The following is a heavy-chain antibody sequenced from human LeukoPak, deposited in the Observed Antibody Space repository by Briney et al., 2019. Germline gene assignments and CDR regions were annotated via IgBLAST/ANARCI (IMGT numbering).Heavy chain of an antibody. Sequence: KASETLSLTCTVSGGSISSYYWSWIRQPPGEGLEWIGYIYYSGSTNYNPSLKSRVTISVDTSKNQFSLKLSSVTAADTAVYYCAREYTSNNYLYYYYYMDVWGKGTTVTVSS. D-gene: IGHD5-24*01. V-gene: IGHV4-59*01. J-gene: IGHJ6*03. CDR2: IYYSGST. CDR1: GGSISSYY. CDR3: AREYTSNNYLYYYYYMDV.